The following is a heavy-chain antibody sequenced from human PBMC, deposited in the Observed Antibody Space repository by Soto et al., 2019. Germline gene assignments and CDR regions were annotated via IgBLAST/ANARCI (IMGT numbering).Heavy chain of an antibody. CDR1: GGTFSSYA. CDR3: AKMEQQLVMSLDYYYGMDV. CDR2: IIPIFGTA. J-gene: IGHJ6*02. Sequence: ASVKVSCKASGGTFSSYAISWVRQAPGQGLEWMGGIIPIFGTANYAQKFQGRVTITADESTSTAYMELSSLRSEDTAVYYCAKMEQQLVMSLDYYYGMDVWGQGTTVTVSS. D-gene: IGHD6-13*01. V-gene: IGHV1-69*13.